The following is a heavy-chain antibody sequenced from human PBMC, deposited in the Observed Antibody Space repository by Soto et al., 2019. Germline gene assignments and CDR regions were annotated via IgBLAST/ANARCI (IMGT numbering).Heavy chain of an antibody. D-gene: IGHD6-13*01. CDR3: AGDGGDQQLVLHFQH. J-gene: IGHJ1*01. V-gene: IGHV1-18*01. Sequence: QVQLVQSGAEVKKPGASVKVSFKASGYTLTSYGISWVRQAPGQGLEWMGWISAYNGNTNYAQKLQGSVTMTTDTSTSAAYMELRSLRSDDTAVYYCAGDGGDQQLVLHFQHWGQGTLVTVSS. CDR2: ISAYNGNT. CDR1: GYTLTSYG.